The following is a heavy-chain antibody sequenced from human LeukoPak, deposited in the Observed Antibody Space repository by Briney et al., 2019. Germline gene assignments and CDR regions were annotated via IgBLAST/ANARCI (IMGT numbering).Heavy chain of an antibody. CDR2: GYYSGST. D-gene: IGHD3-9*01. CDR3: ARSARNDILTGYYRPRGSFDY. J-gene: IGHJ4*02. CDR1: GGLISTYY. V-gene: IGHV4-59*12. Sequence: SETLSLTCTVSGGLISTYYWTWIRQPPGKGLEWIGYGYYSGSTNYNPSLKSRVTISVDTSKNQFSLKLSSVTAADTAVYYCARSARNDILTGYYRPRGSFDYWGQETLVTVSS.